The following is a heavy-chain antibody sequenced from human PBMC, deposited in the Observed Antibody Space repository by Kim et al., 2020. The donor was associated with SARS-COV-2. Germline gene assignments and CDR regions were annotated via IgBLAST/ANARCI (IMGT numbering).Heavy chain of an antibody. CDR1: GFTFSDAW. D-gene: IGHD2-8*01. CDR2: IKRKSDGETT. V-gene: IGHV3-15*01. Sequence: GGSLRLSCAASGFTFSDAWMSWVRQAPGKGLEWVGRIKRKSDGETTVYAGPVKGRFTISRDDSKNTLYLEMNNLKTEDTAEYYCATWTGVFWGQGTLVTVSS. J-gene: IGHJ4*02. CDR3: ATWTGVF.